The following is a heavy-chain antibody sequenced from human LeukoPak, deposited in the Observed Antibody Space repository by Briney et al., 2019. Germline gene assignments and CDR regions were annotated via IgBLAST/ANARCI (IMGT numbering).Heavy chain of an antibody. CDR3: ARGARAARPATNSDTSKDYYGSGSYYKGWFDP. CDR2: ISAYNGNT. J-gene: IGHJ5*02. CDR1: GYTFTGYY. D-gene: IGHD3-10*01. V-gene: IGHV1-18*04. Sequence: ASVKVSCKASGYTFTGYYMHWVRQAPGQGLEWMGWISAYNGNTNYAQKLQGRVTMTTDTSTSTAYMGLSSLRSEDTAVYYCARGARAARPATNSDTSKDYYGSGSYYKGWFDPWGQGTLVTVSS.